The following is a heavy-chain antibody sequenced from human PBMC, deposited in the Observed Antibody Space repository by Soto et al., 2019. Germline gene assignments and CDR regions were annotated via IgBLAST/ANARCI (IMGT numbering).Heavy chain of an antibody. J-gene: IGHJ4*02. V-gene: IGHV3-72*01. CDR2: TRNRVNSLST. D-gene: IGHD3-9*01. Sequence: VKVEESGGGLVLPGGSMRLSCAVSTASEFSFSDEYMDWVRQAPGKGLGWVGRTRNRVNSLSTAYAASVQGRLTISRDDSKNTVYLQMNSLKTANTAVYYCCRVDPRAKSPDYWGQGTLVTVSS. CDR3: CRVDPRAKSPDY. CDR1: EFSFSDEY.